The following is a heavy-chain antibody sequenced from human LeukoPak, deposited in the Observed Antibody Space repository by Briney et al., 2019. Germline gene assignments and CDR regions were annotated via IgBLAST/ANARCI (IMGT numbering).Heavy chain of an antibody. Sequence: KPSETLSLTCAVYGGSFSGYYWSWIRQPPGKGLEWIGEINHSGSTNYNPSLKSRVTISVDTSKNQFSLKLSSVTAADTAVYYCARGPLTRFDPWGQGTLVTVSS. CDR2: INHSGST. CDR3: ARGPLTRFDP. V-gene: IGHV4-34*01. CDR1: GGSFSGYY. J-gene: IGHJ5*02.